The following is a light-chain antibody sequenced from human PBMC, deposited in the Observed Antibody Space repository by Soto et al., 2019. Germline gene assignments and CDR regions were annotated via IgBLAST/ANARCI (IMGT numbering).Light chain of an antibody. J-gene: IGKJ4*01. CDR2: AAS. CDR3: QQSYSTPLT. V-gene: IGKV1-39*01. Sequence: DIHMTHSPPSLSASVGDRVTITCRASQSISSYLNWYQQKPGKAPKLLIYAASSLQSGVPSRFSGSGSGTDFTLTISSLQPEDFATYYCQQSYSTPLTFGGGTKVDIK. CDR1: QSISSY.